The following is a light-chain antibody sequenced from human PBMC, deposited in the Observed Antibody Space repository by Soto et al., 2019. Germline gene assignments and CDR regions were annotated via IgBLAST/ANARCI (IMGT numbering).Light chain of an antibody. CDR3: SSYTSSSTLDVV. CDR1: SSDVGAYNY. V-gene: IGLV2-14*01. CDR2: DVS. J-gene: IGLJ2*01. Sequence: QSALTQPASVSGSPGQSITISCTGTSSDVGAYNYVSWYQQHPGKAPKLMIYDVSYRPSGVSNRFSGSKSGNTASLTISGLQAEDEADYYCSSYTSSSTLDVVFGGGTKVTVL.